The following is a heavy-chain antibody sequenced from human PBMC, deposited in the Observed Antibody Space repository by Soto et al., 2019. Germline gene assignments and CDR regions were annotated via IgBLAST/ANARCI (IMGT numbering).Heavy chain of an antibody. CDR3: ARDLGMATLGY. J-gene: IGHJ4*02. Sequence: QVQLQESGPGLVKPSQTLSLTCTVSGGSISSGGYSWSWIRQHPGKGLEWIGYIYYSGSTYYNPSLKSRVTISVDTSKNQFSLKLSSVTAEDTAVYYCARDLGMATLGYWGQGTLVTVSS. CDR2: IYYSGST. D-gene: IGHD5-12*01. V-gene: IGHV4-31*03. CDR1: GGSISSGGYS.